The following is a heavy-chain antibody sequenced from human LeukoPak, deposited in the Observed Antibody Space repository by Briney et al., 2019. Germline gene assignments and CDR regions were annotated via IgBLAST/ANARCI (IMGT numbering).Heavy chain of an antibody. V-gene: IGHV4-38-2*02. D-gene: IGHD3-22*01. J-gene: IGHJ4*02. CDR1: GDSITGYY. CDR2: IYYTGNT. Sequence: SETLSLTCTVSGDSITGYYWGWIRQPPGKGLEWIGNIYYTGNTCYNASLKRRVTISVDTSKNQFSLKLSSVTAADTAVYYCATTSYYYDSPDYWGQGTLVTVSS. CDR3: ATTSYYYDSPDY.